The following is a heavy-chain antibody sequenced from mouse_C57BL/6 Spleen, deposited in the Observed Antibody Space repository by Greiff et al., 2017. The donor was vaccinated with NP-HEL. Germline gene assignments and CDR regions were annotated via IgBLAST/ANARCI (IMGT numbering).Heavy chain of an antibody. J-gene: IGHJ2*01. Sequence: VQLKESGPVLVKPGASVKMSCKASGYTFTDYYMNWVKQSHGKSLEWIGVINPYNGGTSYNQKFKGKATLTVDKSSSTAYMELNSLTSEDSAVYYCARRRGLQGYFDYWGQGTTLTVSS. D-gene: IGHD2-4*01. CDR1: GYTFTDYY. V-gene: IGHV1-19*01. CDR2: INPYNGGT. CDR3: ARRRGLQGYFDY.